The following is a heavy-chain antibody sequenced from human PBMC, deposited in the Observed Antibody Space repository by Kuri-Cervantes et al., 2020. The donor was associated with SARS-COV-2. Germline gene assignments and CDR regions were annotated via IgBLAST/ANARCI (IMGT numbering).Heavy chain of an antibody. V-gene: IGHV3-15*07. Sequence: GESLKISCAASGFTFSNAWMNWVRQAPGKGLEWVGRIKSKTDGGTTDYAAPVKGRFTISRDDSKNTLYLQMNSLKTEDTAVYYCTTDGYGDYGVNYWGQGTLVTVSS. CDR1: GFTFSNAW. CDR3: TTDGYGDYGVNY. D-gene: IGHD4-17*01. CDR2: IKSKTDGGTT. J-gene: IGHJ4*02.